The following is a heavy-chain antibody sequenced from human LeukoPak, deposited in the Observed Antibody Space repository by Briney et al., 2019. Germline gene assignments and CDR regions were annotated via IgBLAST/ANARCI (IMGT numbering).Heavy chain of an antibody. J-gene: IGHJ6*03. D-gene: IGHD2-21*01. CDR1: GYTFTDYY. CDR3: ARDHMWWSPHPYYYMDV. V-gene: IGHV1-2*02. Sequence: ASVKVSCKASGYTFTDYYINWVRQAPGQGLEWIGWINPNSGDTNYAQKFQGRVTMTRDTSISTAYMELSRLRSDDTAVYYCARDHMWWSPHPYYYMDVWGKGTTVTISS. CDR2: INPNSGDT.